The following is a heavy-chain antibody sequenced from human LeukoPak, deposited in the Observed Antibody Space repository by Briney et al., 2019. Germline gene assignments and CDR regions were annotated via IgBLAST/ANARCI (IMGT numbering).Heavy chain of an antibody. CDR2: ISAYNGNT. CDR3: ARLGPIYSSSWYDIDY. Sequence: ASVKVSCKASGYTFTSYGISWVRQAPGQGLEWMGWISAYNGNTNYAQKLQGRVTMTTDTCTSTAYMELRSLRSDDTAVYYCARLGPIYSSSWYDIDYWGQGTLVTVSS. J-gene: IGHJ4*02. V-gene: IGHV1-18*01. D-gene: IGHD6-13*01. CDR1: GYTFTSYG.